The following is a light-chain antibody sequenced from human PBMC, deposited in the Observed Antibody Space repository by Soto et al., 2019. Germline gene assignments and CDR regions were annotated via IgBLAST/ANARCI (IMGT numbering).Light chain of an antibody. CDR3: QQRSNWPPFT. V-gene: IGKV3D-20*02. J-gene: IGKJ3*01. CDR2: DAS. Sequence: EIVLTQSPGTLSLSPGERATLSYRASQSVSSSYLAWYQQKPGQAPRLLIYDASNRATGIPARFSGSGSGTDFTLTISSLEPEDLALYYCQQRSNWPPFTFGPGTKVDIK. CDR1: QSVSSSY.